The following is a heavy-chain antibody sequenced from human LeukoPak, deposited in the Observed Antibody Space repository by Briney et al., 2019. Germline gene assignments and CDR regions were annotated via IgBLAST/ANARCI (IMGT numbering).Heavy chain of an antibody. J-gene: IGHJ4*02. Sequence: PGGSLRLSCAASGFTVSSKYMSWVRQAPGKGLEWVSIIYSDGSTYYADSVKGRFTISRDNSQNTVFLQMNSLRAEDTAAYYCARQYISGWFFDYWGQGALVTVYS. D-gene: IGHD6-19*01. V-gene: IGHV3-66*04. CDR2: IYSDGST. CDR1: GFTVSSKY. CDR3: ARQYISGWFFDY.